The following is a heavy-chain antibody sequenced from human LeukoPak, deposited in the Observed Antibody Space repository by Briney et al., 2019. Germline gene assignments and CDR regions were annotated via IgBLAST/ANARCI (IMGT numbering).Heavy chain of an antibody. J-gene: IGHJ4*02. CDR2: IRHDGSYQ. D-gene: IGHD3-22*01. Sequence: GGSLRLSCAASRFTFSSYGMHWVRQTPGKGLEWVAFIRHDGSYQQYVDSVKGRFTVSRDNSKDTVYLHMNSLRTEDTAVYYCAKNRDSSDYPRDFDYWGQGTLVTISS. CDR3: AKNRDSSDYPRDFDY. CDR1: RFTFSSYG. V-gene: IGHV3-30*02.